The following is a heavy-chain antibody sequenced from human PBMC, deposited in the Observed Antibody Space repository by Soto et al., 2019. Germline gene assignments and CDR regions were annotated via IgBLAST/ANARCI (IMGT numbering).Heavy chain of an antibody. V-gene: IGHV3-21*01. CDR2: ISSSSSYI. Sequence: EVQLVESGGGLVKPGGSLRLSCAASGFTFSSYSMNWVRQAPGKGLEWVSSISSSSSYIYYADSVKGRFTISRDNAKNSQYLQMNSLRAEDTAVYYCARDQEEYYYFDYWGQGTLVTVSS. J-gene: IGHJ4*02. CDR1: GFTFSSYS. CDR3: ARDQEEYYYFDY.